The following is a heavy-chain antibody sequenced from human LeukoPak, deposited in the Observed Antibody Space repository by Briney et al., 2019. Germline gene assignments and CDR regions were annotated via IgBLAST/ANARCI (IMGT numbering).Heavy chain of an antibody. CDR1: GGSFSGYY. D-gene: IGHD1-20*01. Sequence: PSETLSLTCAVYGGSFSGYYWSWIRQPPGKGLEWIGEINHSGSTNYNPSLKSRVTISVDTSKNQFSMKLSSVTAADTAGYYCAREVVGGYNWKIRDRYMDVWGKGTTVTVSS. CDR3: AREVVGGYNWKIRDRYMDV. V-gene: IGHV4-34*01. CDR2: INHSGST. J-gene: IGHJ6*03.